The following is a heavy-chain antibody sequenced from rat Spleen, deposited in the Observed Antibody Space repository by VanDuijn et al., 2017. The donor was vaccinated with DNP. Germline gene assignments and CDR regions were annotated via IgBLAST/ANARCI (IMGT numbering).Heavy chain of an antibody. J-gene: IGHJ2*01. CDR1: GSSLTSYH. CDR3: ARDGTN. Sequence: QVQLKESGPGLVQPSQTLSLTCTVSGSSLTSYHVSWVRQPPGKSLVWMGTIWAGGGTNYNSAVQSRLSISRDTSKSQVFLRMNSLHTEDTVIYFCARDGTNGGQGLMVTVSS. CDR2: IWAGGGT. V-gene: IGHV2-15*01. D-gene: IGHD3-4*01.